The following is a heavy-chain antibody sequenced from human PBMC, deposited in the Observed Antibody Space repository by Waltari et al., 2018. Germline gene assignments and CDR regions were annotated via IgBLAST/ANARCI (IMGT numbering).Heavy chain of an antibody. J-gene: IGHJ4*02. CDR1: GITFRSNA. D-gene: IGHD2-2*01. V-gene: IGHV3-30*18. CDR3: AKGCNFGSRCYYTDS. CDR2: ISSDGSVT. Sequence: QVQVVESGGGVVQPGRSLRLSCAASGITFRSNARHWVRQAPGKGLDWVAIISSDGSVTHYADSVKGRFTVSRDNSNNMLYLQMNSLTAEDTAMYYCAKGCNFGSRCYYTDSWGQGTLVTVSS.